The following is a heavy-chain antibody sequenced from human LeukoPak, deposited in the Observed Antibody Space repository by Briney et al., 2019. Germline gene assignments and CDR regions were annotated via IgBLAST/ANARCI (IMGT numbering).Heavy chain of an antibody. Sequence: GGSLRLTCAASGFTFSTYDMHSFRQAPGKGLEWVAIISYDGTNKYYADSVKGRFTISRDNSKNTLYLQMNSLRAEDTAVYYCARDDPYISGWYIVFDLWGRGTMVTVSS. CDR1: GFTFSTYD. CDR3: ARDDPYISGWYIVFDL. D-gene: IGHD6-19*01. V-gene: IGHV3-30-3*01. J-gene: IGHJ3*01. CDR2: ISYDGTNK.